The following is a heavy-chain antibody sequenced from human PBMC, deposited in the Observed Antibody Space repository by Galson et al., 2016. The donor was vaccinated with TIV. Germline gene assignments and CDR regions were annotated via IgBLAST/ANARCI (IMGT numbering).Heavy chain of an antibody. CDR2: VSHVGGAT. CDR3: ARVTILRFSEWSFDH. D-gene: IGHD3-3*01. CDR1: GFTFSDYA. V-gene: IGHV3-23*01. Sequence: SLRLSCATSGFTFSDYAVAWVRQAPEKGLAWVAAVSHVGGATYYADSVRGRFTISRDDSKNTLYLQMSSLRADDTAIYYCARVTILRFSEWSFDHWGQGMLVTVSS. J-gene: IGHJ4*02.